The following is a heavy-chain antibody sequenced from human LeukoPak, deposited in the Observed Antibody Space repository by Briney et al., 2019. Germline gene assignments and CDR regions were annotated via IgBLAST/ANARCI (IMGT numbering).Heavy chain of an antibody. J-gene: IGHJ3*02. CDR1: GASISSYY. Sequence: PSQTLSLTCTVSGASISSYYGSWIRHPAGEGLEWVGYIYYSGSTNYNPSLKSRVTISVDTSQNQFSLKLSSVTAADTAVYSCAREWLVSPLFDIWGQGTMVTVSS. CDR2: IYYSGST. D-gene: IGHD6-19*01. V-gene: IGHV4-59*08. CDR3: AREWLVSPLFDI.